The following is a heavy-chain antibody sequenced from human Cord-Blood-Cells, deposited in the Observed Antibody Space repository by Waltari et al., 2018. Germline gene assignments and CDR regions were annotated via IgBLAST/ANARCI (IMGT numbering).Heavy chain of an antibody. Sequence: EVQLVESGGGLVQPGGSLRLSCAASGFTFRSYWMSWVRQAPGKGLEWVANIKQDGSEKYYVDSVKGRFTISRDNAKNSLYLQMNSLRAEDTAVYYCARERGSGSYYVLYYFDYWGQGTLVTVSS. D-gene: IGHD1-26*01. CDR3: ARERGSGSYYVLYYFDY. CDR1: GFTFRSYW. CDR2: IKQDGSEK. V-gene: IGHV3-7*01. J-gene: IGHJ4*02.